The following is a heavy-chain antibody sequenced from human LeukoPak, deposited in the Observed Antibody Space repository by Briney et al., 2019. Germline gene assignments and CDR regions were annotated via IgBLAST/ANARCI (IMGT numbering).Heavy chain of an antibody. V-gene: IGHV4-39*01. CDR1: GGSISCSSYY. D-gene: IGHD4-17*01. J-gene: IGHJ4*02. CDR2: IYYSGST. Sequence: SETLSLTCTVSGGSISCSSYYWGWMRQPPGKGLEWIGSIYYSGSTYYNPSLKSRVTISVDTSKNQFSLKLSSVTAADTAVYYCATQIPYGPPGYWGQGTLVTVSS. CDR3: ATQIPYGPPGY.